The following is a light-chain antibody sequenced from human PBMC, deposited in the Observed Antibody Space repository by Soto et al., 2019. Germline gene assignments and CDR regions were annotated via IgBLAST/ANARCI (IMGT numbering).Light chain of an antibody. CDR1: QSISSW. J-gene: IGKJ1*01. CDR2: DAS. V-gene: IGKV1-5*01. Sequence: IQLTLSPSTLFVSLGERGTITCRASQSISSWLAWYQQKPGKAPKVLIYDASSLESGVPSRFSGSGSGTEFTLTISSLQPDDFATYYCQQYNSYSPTFGQGTKVDI. CDR3: QQYNSYSPT.